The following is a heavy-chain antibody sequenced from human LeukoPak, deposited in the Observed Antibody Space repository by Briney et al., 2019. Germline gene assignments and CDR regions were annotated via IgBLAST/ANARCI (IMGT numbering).Heavy chain of an antibody. CDR1: GGSISSYY. J-gene: IGHJ5*02. CDR2: IYYSGST. V-gene: IGHV4-59*01. Sequence: SETLSLTCTVSGGSISSYYWSWIRQPPGKGLEWIGYIYYSGSTNYNPSLNSRVTISVATSKNQFSLKLSSVTAAETAVYYCAGGGSVSWRKWFDPWGQGTLGTVSS. D-gene: IGHD2-2*01. CDR3: AGGGSVSWRKWFDP.